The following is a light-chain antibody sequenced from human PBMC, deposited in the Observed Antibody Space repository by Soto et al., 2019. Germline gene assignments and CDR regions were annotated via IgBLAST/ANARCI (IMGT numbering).Light chain of an antibody. Sequence: QSVLTQPASVSGSPGQSITISCTGTSNDVGGYNYVSWYQHHPGKAPKLIICDVTDRPSGISYRFSASKSGNTASLTISGRQAEDDADYYCSSYTSSNAEVFGTGTKLAGL. CDR2: DVT. J-gene: IGLJ1*01. CDR3: SSYTSSNAEV. V-gene: IGLV2-14*03. CDR1: SNDVGGYNY.